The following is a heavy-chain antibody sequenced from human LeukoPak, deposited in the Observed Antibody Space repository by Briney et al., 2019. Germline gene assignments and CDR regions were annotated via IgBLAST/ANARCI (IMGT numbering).Heavy chain of an antibody. J-gene: IGHJ4*02. V-gene: IGHV3-48*02. Sequence: PGGSLRLSCTASGFTFSTYSMNWVRQAPGKGLEWVSYISSSSSTICYADSVKGRFTISRDNAKNSLYLQMNSLRDEDTAVYYCARASFQRWLQLGGDWGQGTLVTVSS. CDR1: GFTFSTYS. CDR2: ISSSSSTI. CDR3: ARASFQRWLQLGGD. D-gene: IGHD5-12*01.